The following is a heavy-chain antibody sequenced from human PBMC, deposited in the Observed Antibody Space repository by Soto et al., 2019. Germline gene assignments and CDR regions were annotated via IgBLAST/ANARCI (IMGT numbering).Heavy chain of an antibody. CDR1: GYTVRSYG. Sequence: ASVKVSCKASGYTVRSYGISWVRQAPGQGLEWVGWISAYNGDTHYAPKFQDRITLTTETSTDTAYMELRSLGLDDTAVYYCARDWSRYYDNSGRIWFYWGQGSLVTVSS. V-gene: IGHV1-18*04. CDR3: ARDWSRYYDNSGRIWFY. J-gene: IGHJ4*02. CDR2: ISAYNGDT. D-gene: IGHD3-22*01.